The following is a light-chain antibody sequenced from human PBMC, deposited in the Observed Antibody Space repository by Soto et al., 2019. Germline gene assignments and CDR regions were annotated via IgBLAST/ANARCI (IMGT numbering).Light chain of an antibody. Sequence: QSALTQPASVSGSPGQSITISCTGTSSDIGGYNFVSWYQQHQGKAPKLIIYDVINRPSGVSNRFSGSKSGNTASLTISGLQAEDEADYYCSSYTSSSTPLFGGGTKLTVL. J-gene: IGLJ2*01. CDR1: SSDIGGYNF. CDR3: SSYTSSSTPL. V-gene: IGLV2-14*03. CDR2: DVI.